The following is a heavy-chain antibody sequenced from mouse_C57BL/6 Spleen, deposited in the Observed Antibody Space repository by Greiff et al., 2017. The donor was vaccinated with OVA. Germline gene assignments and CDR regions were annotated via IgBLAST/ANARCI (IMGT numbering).Heavy chain of an antibody. Sequence: VQLQQSGAELVKPGASVKMSCKASGYTFTSYWITWVKQRPGQGLEWIGDIYPGSGSTNYNEKFKSKATLTVDTSSRTAYMQLSSLTSEDSAVYYGALNWDYFDYWGQGTTLTVSS. D-gene: IGHD4-1*01. CDR3: ALNWDYFDY. J-gene: IGHJ2*01. V-gene: IGHV1-55*01. CDR1: GYTFTSYW. CDR2: IYPGSGST.